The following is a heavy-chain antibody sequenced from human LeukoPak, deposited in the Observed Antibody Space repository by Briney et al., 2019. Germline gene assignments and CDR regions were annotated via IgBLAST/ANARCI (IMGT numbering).Heavy chain of an antibody. CDR3: ARDRVGSGWPRPFYLEF. Sequence: ASVKVSCKPSGYTFTGYYLYWVRQAPGQALEWMGWMNPNTGATVYAQNFQGRVTMSRDTSISTAYMTLSSLRSDDTAVYFCARDRVGSGWPRPFYLEFWGQGTLVSVSS. J-gene: IGHJ4*02. D-gene: IGHD6-19*01. V-gene: IGHV1-2*02. CDR2: MNPNTGAT. CDR1: GYTFTGYY.